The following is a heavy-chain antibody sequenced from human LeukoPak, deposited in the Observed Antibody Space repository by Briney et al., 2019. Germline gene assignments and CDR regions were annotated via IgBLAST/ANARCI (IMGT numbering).Heavy chain of an antibody. CDR3: ARGLGSTGGFFDL. J-gene: IGHJ2*01. Sequence: GGPLRLSCAASGFTFSSYWMSWVRQAPGKGLEWVANIKEDGSEKYYVDFVKGRFTISRDNAKNSLYLRMNNLRAEDTAVHYCARGLGSTGGFFDLWGRGTLVTVSS. CDR1: GFTFSSYW. D-gene: IGHD2-8*02. CDR2: IKEDGSEK. V-gene: IGHV3-7*01.